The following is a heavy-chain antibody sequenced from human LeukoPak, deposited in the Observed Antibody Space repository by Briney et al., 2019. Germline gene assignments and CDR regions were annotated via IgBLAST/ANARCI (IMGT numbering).Heavy chain of an antibody. V-gene: IGHV3-30*02. CDR3: ARDGPTTKFDY. CDR2: IRYDGYSK. CDR1: GFTFNRHG. J-gene: IGHJ4*02. D-gene: IGHD1-1*01. Sequence: PGGSLRLSCAASGFTFNRHGMHWVRQAPGKGLEWVAFIRYDGYSKYYADSVQGRFTISRDSSKNSLSPQMNSLRPDDTAVYYCARDGPTTKFDYWGQGTLVTVSS.